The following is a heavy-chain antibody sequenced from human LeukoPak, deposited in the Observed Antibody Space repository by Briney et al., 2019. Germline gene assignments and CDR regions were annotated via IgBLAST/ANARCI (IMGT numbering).Heavy chain of an antibody. CDR2: IKSKTDGGTT. CDR3: TTGNYYGSGSYHSAEYFQH. Sequence: PGGSLRLSCVASGFTFSDYYMSWIRQAPGKGLEWVGRIKSKTDGGTTDYAAPVKGRFTISRDDSKNTLYLQMNSLKTEDTAVYYCTTGNYYGSGSYHSAEYFQHWGQGTLVTVSS. V-gene: IGHV3-15*01. CDR1: GFTFSDYY. J-gene: IGHJ1*01. D-gene: IGHD3-10*01.